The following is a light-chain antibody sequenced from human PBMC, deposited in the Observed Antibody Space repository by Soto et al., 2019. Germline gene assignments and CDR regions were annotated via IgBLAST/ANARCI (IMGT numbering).Light chain of an antibody. CDR1: QSISAW. J-gene: IGKJ1*01. Sequence: DIQMTQSPSTLSASVGDRVTITCRASQSISAWLAWYQQKPGKAPKLLIYKASNLESGVPSRFSGSGSGTEFTLTISSLQPDDFATYYCQQYNNNASWTFGQGTKVQIK. CDR2: KAS. V-gene: IGKV1-5*03. CDR3: QQYNNNASWT.